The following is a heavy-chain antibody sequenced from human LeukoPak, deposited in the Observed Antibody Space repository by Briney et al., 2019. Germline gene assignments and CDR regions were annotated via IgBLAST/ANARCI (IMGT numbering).Heavy chain of an antibody. CDR1: GGSISSYY. J-gene: IGHJ3*02. CDR3: ARVGGPHAFDI. Sequence: TASETLSLTCTVSGGSISSYYWSWIRQPPGKGLEWIGYIYYSGSTNYNPSLKSRVTISVDTSKNQFSLKLSSVTAADTAVYYCARVGGPHAFDIWGQGTMVTVSS. CDR2: IYYSGST. V-gene: IGHV4-59*01. D-gene: IGHD3-16*01.